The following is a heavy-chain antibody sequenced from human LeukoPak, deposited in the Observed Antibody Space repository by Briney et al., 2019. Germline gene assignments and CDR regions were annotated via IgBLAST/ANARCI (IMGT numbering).Heavy chain of an antibody. CDR2: ISSSSSYI. J-gene: IGHJ3*02. Sequence: PGGSLRLSCAASGFIFSSYGMNWVRQAPGKGLEWVSSISSSSSYIYYADSVKDRFTISRDNAKNSLYLQMNSLRAEDTAVYYCARRDCGGDCYDAFDIWGQGTMVTVSS. CDR3: ARRDCGGDCYDAFDI. V-gene: IGHV3-21*01. D-gene: IGHD2-21*02. CDR1: GFIFSSYG.